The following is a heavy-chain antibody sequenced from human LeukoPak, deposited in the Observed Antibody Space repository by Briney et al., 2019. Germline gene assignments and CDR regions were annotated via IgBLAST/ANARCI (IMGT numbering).Heavy chain of an antibody. D-gene: IGHD6-13*01. Sequence: GGSLRLSCAASGFTFSSYIMNWVRQAPGKGLEWVSYISSSSSTIYYADSVKGRFTISRDNAKNSLYLQMNRLRDEDTAVCYCARARGSSWYSGQLAYYFDYWGQGTLVTVYS. V-gene: IGHV3-48*02. CDR3: ARARGSSWYSGQLAYYFDY. CDR2: ISSSSSTI. J-gene: IGHJ4*02. CDR1: GFTFSSYI.